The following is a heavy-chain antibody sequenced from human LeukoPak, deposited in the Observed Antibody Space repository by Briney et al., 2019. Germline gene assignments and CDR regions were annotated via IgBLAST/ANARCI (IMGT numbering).Heavy chain of an antibody. D-gene: IGHD1-26*01. J-gene: IGHJ4*02. CDR2: INPSGGST. CDR1: GYTFTSYY. Sequence: GASVKVSCKASGYTFTSYYMHWVRQAPGQGLEWMGIINPSGGSTSYAQNFQERVTITRDMSTNTAYMELSSLRSGDTAVYYCAAELYSGSYGRCCSFAFWGRGTQVTVSS. CDR3: AAELYSGSYGRCCSFAF. V-gene: IGHV1-46*01.